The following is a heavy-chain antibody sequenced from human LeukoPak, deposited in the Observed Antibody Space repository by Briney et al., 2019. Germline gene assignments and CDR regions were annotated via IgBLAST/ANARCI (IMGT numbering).Heavy chain of an antibody. D-gene: IGHD6-13*01. CDR2: ISGSGDST. J-gene: IGHJ4*02. CDR3: AKGYSSSWHPSFDY. CDR1: GFTFSSYA. Sequence: GGSLRLSCAASGFTFSSYAMSWVRQAPGKGLEWVSAISGSGDSTNYADSVKGRFTISRDNSKNTLYLQMNSLRAEDTAVYYCAKGYSSSWHPSFDYWGQGTLVTVSS. V-gene: IGHV3-23*01.